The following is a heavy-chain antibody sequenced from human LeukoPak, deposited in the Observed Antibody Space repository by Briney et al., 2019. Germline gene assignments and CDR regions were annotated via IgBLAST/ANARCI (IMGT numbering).Heavy chain of an antibody. CDR1: GFTFSSYA. D-gene: IGHD6-13*01. V-gene: IGHV3-23*01. CDR3: AKDGWQQLIVGRFDY. Sequence: GGSLRLSCAASGFTFSSYAMSWVRQAPGKGLEWVSAISGSGGSTYYADSVKGRFTISRDNSKNTLYLQMNSLRAEDTAVYYCAKDGWQQLIVGRFDYWGQGTLVTVSS. J-gene: IGHJ4*02. CDR2: ISGSGGST.